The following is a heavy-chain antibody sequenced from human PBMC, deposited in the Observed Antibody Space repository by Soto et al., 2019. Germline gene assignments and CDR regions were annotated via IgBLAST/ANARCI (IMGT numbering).Heavy chain of an antibody. J-gene: IGHJ4*02. CDR3: ARVGYYDSSGYYYLDY. Sequence: SETLSLTCTVSGGSISSYYWSWIRQPPGKGLEWIGYIYHSGSTNYNPSLKSRVTISVDTSKNQFSLKLTSVTAADTAVYYCARVGYYDSSGYYYLDYGGQGPLDPSSS. D-gene: IGHD3-22*01. CDR1: GGSISSYY. V-gene: IGHV4-59*01. CDR2: IYHSGST.